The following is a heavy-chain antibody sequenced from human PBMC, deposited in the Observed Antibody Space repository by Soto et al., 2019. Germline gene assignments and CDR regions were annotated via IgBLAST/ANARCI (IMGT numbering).Heavy chain of an antibody. Sequence: EAPVQASCKAPRGTFSSHTSSSARQAPGQGPEWIGMIIPIPGIANYEQKFQGRVTITADKSTSTAYVERSSLRSEDTAVYYCAREELLYFGWSEETTDYYGYGMDVWGQGTTVTVSS. D-gene: IGHD3-9*01. J-gene: IGHJ6*02. CDR3: AREELLYFGWSEETTDYYGYGMDV. CDR2: IIPIPGIA. CDR1: RGTFSSHT. V-gene: IGHV1-69*04.